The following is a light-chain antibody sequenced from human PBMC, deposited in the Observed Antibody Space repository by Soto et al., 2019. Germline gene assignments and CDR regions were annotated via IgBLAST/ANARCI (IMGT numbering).Light chain of an antibody. J-gene: IGLJ1*01. V-gene: IGLV2-14*01. CDR2: EVS. CDR1: SSDVGGYNY. Sequence: QSVLTQPASVSGSPGQSITISCTGTSSDVGGYNYVSWYQQHPGKAPKLMIYEVSNRPSGVSNRFSGSKSGNTASLTISGLQAEDEADYYCSSCTISSTPYVFGTGTKVTVL. CDR3: SSCTISSTPYV.